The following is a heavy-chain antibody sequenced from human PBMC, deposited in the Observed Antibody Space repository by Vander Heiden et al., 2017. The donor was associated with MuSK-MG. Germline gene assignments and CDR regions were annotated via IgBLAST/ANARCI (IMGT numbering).Heavy chain of an antibody. J-gene: IGHJ5*02. CDR2: ISAYNGNT. CDR1: GYTFSSYG. V-gene: IGHV1-18*01. D-gene: IGHD2-15*01. Sequence: QVQLVQSGAEVKKPGASVKVPWKASGYTFSSYGIRWATNAPGQGLEWMGWISAYNGNTNYAQKLQGRVTMTTDTSTSTAYMELRSLRSDDTAVYYCARATPTLVSGGSCHNRCWFDPWGQGTLVTVSS. CDR3: ARATPTLVSGGSCHNRCWFDP.